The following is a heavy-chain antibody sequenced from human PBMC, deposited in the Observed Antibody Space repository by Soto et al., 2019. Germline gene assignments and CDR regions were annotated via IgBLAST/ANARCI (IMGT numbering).Heavy chain of an antibody. CDR1: GGSISSGGYY. CDR3: ARIWEYYYDSGSYQRFDY. D-gene: IGHD3-10*01. Sequence: QVQLPESGPGLVKPSQTLSLTCTVSGGSISSGGYYWRWIRQNPGKGVEWIGYIFYSGSTYYNPSLKSRITISVDTSKNQCSLELSSVTAADTAVYYCARIWEYYYDSGSYQRFDYWCQGTMVTVSS. V-gene: IGHV4-31*03. CDR2: IFYSGST. J-gene: IGHJ4*02.